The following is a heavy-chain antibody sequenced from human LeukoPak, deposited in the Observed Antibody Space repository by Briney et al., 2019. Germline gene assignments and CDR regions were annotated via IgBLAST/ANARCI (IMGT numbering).Heavy chain of an antibody. CDR3: GRGRNYCSSGSCFPDS. CDR1: GFTFSNYA. J-gene: IGHJ5*02. V-gene: IGHV3-23*01. D-gene: IGHD2-15*01. CDR2: ISGTGGGT. Sequence: GGSLRLSCAASGFTFSNYAMSWVRQAPGKGLEWVSAISGTGGGTYYADSVKGRFTISRDNYENTLYLQMNSRRAEDTAAYYCGRGRNYCSSGSCFPDSWGQGTLVTVSS.